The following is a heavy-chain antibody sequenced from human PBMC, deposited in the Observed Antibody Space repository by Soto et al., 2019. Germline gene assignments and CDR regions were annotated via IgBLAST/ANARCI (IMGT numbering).Heavy chain of an antibody. V-gene: IGHV3-23*01. D-gene: IGHD3-10*01. CDR3: ARRVIGSSRAFDI. J-gene: IGHJ3*02. Sequence: GGSLRLSCAASGFIFSNYAMSWVRQAPGKGLEWVAGMGGANGDTYYADSVRGRFAISRDNSKSTLFLQMNSLRAEDTAVYYCARRVIGSSRAFDIWGQGTMVTVSS. CDR1: GFIFSNYA. CDR2: MGGANGDT.